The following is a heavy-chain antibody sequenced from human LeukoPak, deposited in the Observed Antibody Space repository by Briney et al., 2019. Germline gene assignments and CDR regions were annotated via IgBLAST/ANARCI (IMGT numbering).Heavy chain of an antibody. J-gene: IGHJ4*02. D-gene: IGHD3-22*01. CDR1: GGSVSSGSYY. Sequence: KPSQTLSLTCTVSGGSVSSGSYYWSWIRQPPGKGLEWIGYIYYSGSTNYNPSLKSRVTISVDTSKNQFSLKLSSVTAADTAVYYCARVGPYYYDSSGYWGTAYFDYWGQGTLVTVSS. CDR3: ARVGPYYYDSSGYWGTAYFDY. V-gene: IGHV4-61*01. CDR2: IYYSGST.